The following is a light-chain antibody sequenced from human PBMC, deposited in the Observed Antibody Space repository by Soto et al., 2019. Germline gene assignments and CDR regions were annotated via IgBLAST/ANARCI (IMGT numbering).Light chain of an antibody. J-gene: IGKJ2*01. CDR2: AAT. CDR3: QQSYSTPYT. V-gene: IGKV1-39*01. Sequence: DIQMTQSPSSLSASVGDRVTITCRASQSISSYLNWYQQKPGKAPKVLINAATSLQSGVPSRFSGSGSGTDFTLTISSLQPEDFATYYCQQSYSTPYTFGQVTKLEIK. CDR1: QSISSY.